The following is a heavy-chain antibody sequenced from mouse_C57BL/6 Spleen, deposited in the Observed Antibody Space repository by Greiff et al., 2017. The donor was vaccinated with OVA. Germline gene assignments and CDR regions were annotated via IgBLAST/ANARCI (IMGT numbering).Heavy chain of an antibody. CDR2: INPSSGYP. J-gene: IGHJ2*01. CDR3: ARWDYEYGSDY. Sequence: QVQLQQSGAELASPGASVKMSCKASGYTFTSHTMHWVKQRPGQGLEWIGYINPSSGYPKYNQKFKDKATLTADKSSSTAYMQLSSLTAEDSAVDYCARWDYEYGSDYWGQGTTLTVSS. V-gene: IGHV1-4*01. CDR1: GYTFTSHT. D-gene: IGHD2-4*01.